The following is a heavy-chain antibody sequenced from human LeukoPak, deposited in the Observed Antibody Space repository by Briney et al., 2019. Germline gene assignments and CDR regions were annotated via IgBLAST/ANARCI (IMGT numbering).Heavy chain of an antibody. Sequence: GASVKVSCKASGYTFTGYYMHWVRQAPGQGLEWMGWISAYNGNTNYAQKLQGRVTMTTDTSTSTAYMELRSLRSDDTAVYYCARDHELLWFGEFEAKNWFDPWGQGTLVTVSS. V-gene: IGHV1-18*04. J-gene: IGHJ5*02. D-gene: IGHD3-10*01. CDR3: ARDHELLWFGEFEAKNWFDP. CDR1: GYTFTGYY. CDR2: ISAYNGNT.